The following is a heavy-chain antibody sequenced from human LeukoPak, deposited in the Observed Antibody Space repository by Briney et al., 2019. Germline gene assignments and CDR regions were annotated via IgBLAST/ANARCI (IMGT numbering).Heavy chain of an antibody. CDR2: MNPNSGNT. J-gene: IGHJ5*02. V-gene: IGHV1-8*01. D-gene: IGHD3-22*01. Sequence: GASVKVSCKASGYTFTSYDINWVRQATGQGLEWMGWMNPNSGNTGYAQKFQGRVTMTRNTSISTAYMELSSLRSEDTAVYYCARLYYYEGTWFDPWGQGTLVTVSS. CDR3: ARLYYYEGTWFDP. CDR1: GYTFTSYD.